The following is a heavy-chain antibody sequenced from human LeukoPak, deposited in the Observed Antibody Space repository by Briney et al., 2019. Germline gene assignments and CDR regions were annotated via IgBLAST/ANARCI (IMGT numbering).Heavy chain of an antibody. D-gene: IGHD6-19*01. CDR2: IRSKANSYAT. CDR1: GFTSSGSA. CDR3: TSSVIAVAGTVDY. V-gene: IGHV3-73*01. Sequence: PGGSLRLSCAASGFTSSGSAMHWVRQASGKGLEWVGRIRSKANSYATAYAASVKGRFTISRDDSKNTAYLQMNSLKTEDTAVYYCTSSVIAVAGTVDYWGQGTLVTVSS. J-gene: IGHJ4*02.